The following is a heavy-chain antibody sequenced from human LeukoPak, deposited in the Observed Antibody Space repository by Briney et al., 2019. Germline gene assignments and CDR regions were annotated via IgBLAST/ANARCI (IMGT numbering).Heavy chain of an antibody. CDR3: ARRDINYYDSSGYPY. Sequence: PSETLSLTCTVSGGSISSYYWSWIRQPPGKGLEWIGYIYYSGSTNYNPSLKSRVTISVDTPKNQFSLKLSSVTAADTAVYYCARRDINYYDSSGYPYWGQGTLVTVSS. CDR2: IYYSGST. D-gene: IGHD3-22*01. J-gene: IGHJ4*02. CDR1: GGSISSYY. V-gene: IGHV4-59*12.